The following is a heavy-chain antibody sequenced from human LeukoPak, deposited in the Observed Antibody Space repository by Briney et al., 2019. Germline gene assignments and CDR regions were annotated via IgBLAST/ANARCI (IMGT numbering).Heavy chain of an antibody. CDR3: ARGASYDFWSGYYYDAFDI. Sequence: GGSLRLSCAASGFTFSSYSMNWVRQAPGKGLEWVSYISSSSSTIYYADSVKGRFTISRDNAKNSLYLQMNSLRAEDTAVYYCARGASYDFWSGYYYDAFDIWGQGTMVTVSS. J-gene: IGHJ3*02. V-gene: IGHV3-48*04. D-gene: IGHD3-3*01. CDR2: ISSSSSTI. CDR1: GFTFSSYS.